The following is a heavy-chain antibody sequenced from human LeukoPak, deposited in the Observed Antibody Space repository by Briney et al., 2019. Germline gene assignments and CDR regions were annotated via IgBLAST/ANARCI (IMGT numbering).Heavy chain of an antibody. CDR2: IYPGDSDT. CDR3: ARLGIAVAGNPFDY. J-gene: IGHJ4*02. V-gene: IGHV5-51*01. D-gene: IGHD6-19*01. CDR1: GYRFTSYW. Sequence: GESLKISFKGSGYRFTSYWIGWVRPMPGKGREWMGMIYPGDSDTRYSPSFQGQVTISADKSISTAYLQWSSLKASDTAMYYCARLGIAVAGNPFDYWGQGTLVTASS.